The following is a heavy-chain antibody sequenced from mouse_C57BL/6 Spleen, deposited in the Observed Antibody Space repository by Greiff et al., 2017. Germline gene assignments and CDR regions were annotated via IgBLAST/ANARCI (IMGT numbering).Heavy chain of an antibody. CDR1: GYTFTSYW. Sequence: VQLQQPGAELVMPGASVKLSCKASGYTFTSYWMHWVKQRPGQGLEWIGELDPSDSYTNYNQKFKGKSTLTVDKSSSTAYMQLSSLTSEDSSVYYCARSDDGYYYAMDDWGQGTSVTVSS. CDR2: LDPSDSYT. D-gene: IGHD2-3*01. V-gene: IGHV1-69*01. J-gene: IGHJ4*01. CDR3: ARSDDGYYYAMDD.